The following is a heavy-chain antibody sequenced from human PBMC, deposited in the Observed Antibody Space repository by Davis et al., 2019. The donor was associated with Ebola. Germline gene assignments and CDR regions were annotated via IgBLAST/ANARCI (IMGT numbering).Heavy chain of an antibody. D-gene: IGHD3-3*01. CDR2: MYPDDSQT. CDR3: ARREHNGYYGWFDP. V-gene: IGHV5-51*01. Sequence: GESLKISCEGSGYSFTSYWIGWVRQVPGKGLEWMGIMYPDDSQTRYSPSFQGQVTISADKSISTAYLQWSSLKASDTAMYYCARREHNGYYGWFDPWGQGTLVTVSS. J-gene: IGHJ5*02. CDR1: GYSFTSYW.